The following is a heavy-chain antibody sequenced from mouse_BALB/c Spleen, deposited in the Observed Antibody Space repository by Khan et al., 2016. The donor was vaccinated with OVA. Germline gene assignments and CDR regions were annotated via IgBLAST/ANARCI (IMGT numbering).Heavy chain of an antibody. D-gene: IGHD1-2*01. CDR2: IWSDGST. V-gene: IGHV2-6-7*01. J-gene: IGHJ3*01. Sequence: QVQLKQSGPGLVAPSQSLSITCTVSGFSLTGYGVNWVRQPPGKGLEWLGMIWSDGSTDYNSALKSSLSISKDNSKSQVFLKMNSLQTDDTARYYCARELRLGGFAYWGQGTLVTVSA. CDR3: ARELRLGGFAY. CDR1: GFSLTGYG.